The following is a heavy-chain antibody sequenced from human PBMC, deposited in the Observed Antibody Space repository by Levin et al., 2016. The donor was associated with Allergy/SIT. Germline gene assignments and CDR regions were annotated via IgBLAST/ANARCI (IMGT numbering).Heavy chain of an antibody. D-gene: IGHD5-12*01. CDR3: AMTVADY. CDR2: IGEDGGET. J-gene: IGHJ4*02. V-gene: IGHV3-7*01. Sequence: GGSLRLSCGASGFTFSTSWMSWVRQVPGKGLEWVANIGEDGGETYYVDSVIGRFTISRDNAKNSLYLQMNSLRAEDTAVYYCAMTVADYWGQGTLVTVSS. CDR1: GFTFSTSW.